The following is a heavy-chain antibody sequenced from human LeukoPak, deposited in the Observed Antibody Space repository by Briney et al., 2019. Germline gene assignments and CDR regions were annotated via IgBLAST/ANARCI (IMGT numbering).Heavy chain of an antibody. V-gene: IGHV4-34*01. D-gene: IGHD3-3*01. Sequence: SETLSLTCAVYGGSFSGYYWSWIRQPPGKGLEWIGEINHSGSTNYNPSLKSRVTISVDTSKNQFSLKLSSVTAADTAVYYCAGHVLRFLEWLLCPDYWGQGTVVTVSS. CDR3: AGHVLRFLEWLLCPDY. J-gene: IGHJ4*02. CDR1: GGSFSGYY. CDR2: INHSGST.